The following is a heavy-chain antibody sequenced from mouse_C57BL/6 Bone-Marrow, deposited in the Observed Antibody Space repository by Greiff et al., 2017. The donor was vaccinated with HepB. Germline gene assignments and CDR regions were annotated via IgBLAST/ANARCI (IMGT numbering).Heavy chain of an antibody. D-gene: IGHD1-1*01. CDR3: ARYSIYYGSSDPYWYFDV. CDR2: ILPGSGST. Sequence: QVQLQQSGAELMKPGASVKLSCKATGYTFTGYWIEWVKQRPGHGLEWIGEILPGSGSTNYNEKFKGKATFTAATSSNTAYMQLSSLTTEDSAIFYSARYSIYYGSSDPYWYFDVWGTGTTVTVSS. V-gene: IGHV1-9*01. CDR1: GYTFTGYW. J-gene: IGHJ1*03.